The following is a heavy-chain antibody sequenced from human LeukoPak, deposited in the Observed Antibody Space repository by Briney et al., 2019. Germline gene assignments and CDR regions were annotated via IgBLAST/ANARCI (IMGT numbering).Heavy chain of an antibody. V-gene: IGHV3-23*01. D-gene: IGHD1-26*01. Sequence: PGGSLRLSCAASAFTFSSYAMSWVRQAPGKGLEWVSVIGAAGGATYYADSVKGRFTVSRDNSKNTLYLQMNSLRAEDTAVYYCAKAIVGATLFDYWGQGTLVAVSS. CDR1: AFTFSSYA. CDR3: AKAIVGATLFDY. CDR2: IGAAGGAT. J-gene: IGHJ4*02.